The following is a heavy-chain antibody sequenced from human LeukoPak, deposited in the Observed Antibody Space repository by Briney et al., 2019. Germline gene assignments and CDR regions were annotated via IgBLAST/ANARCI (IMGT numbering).Heavy chain of an antibody. V-gene: IGHV3-30*04. D-gene: IGHD6-13*01. CDR3: ARDLRIPGIAAAVNLFDY. J-gene: IGHJ4*02. CDR2: ISYDGSNK. CDR1: GFTFSSYA. Sequence: PGGSLRLSCAASGFTFSSYAMHWVRQAPGKGLEWVAVISYDGSNKYYADSVKGRFTISRDNSKNTLYLQMNSLRAEDTAVYYCARDLRIPGIAAAVNLFDYWGQGTLVTVSS.